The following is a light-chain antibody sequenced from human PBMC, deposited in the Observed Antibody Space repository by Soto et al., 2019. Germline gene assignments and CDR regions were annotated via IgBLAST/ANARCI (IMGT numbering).Light chain of an antibody. CDR3: QSYDSSTPVV. Sequence: NFMLSQPHSVSGSPGKTVTISCTRSSGSIASNYVQWYQQRPDSAPTTVIYEDNHRPSGVPDRFSGSIDSSSNSASLTISGLKTADEADYYCQSYDSSTPVVFGGGTKLTVL. J-gene: IGLJ2*01. CDR2: EDN. V-gene: IGLV6-57*04. CDR1: SGSIASNY.